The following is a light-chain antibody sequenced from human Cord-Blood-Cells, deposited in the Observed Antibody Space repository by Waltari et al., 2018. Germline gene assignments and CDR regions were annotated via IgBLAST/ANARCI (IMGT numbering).Light chain of an antibody. J-gene: IGKJ5*01. V-gene: IGKV1-9*01. Sequence: DIQLPQSPSFLSASVGDRVTIPCRASQGISSYLAWYQQKPGKAPNLLIYAASTLQSGVPSRFSGSGSRTEFTLTISSLQPEDFATYYCQQLNSYPITCGQGTRLEIK. CDR1: QGISSY. CDR3: QQLNSYPIT. CDR2: AAS.